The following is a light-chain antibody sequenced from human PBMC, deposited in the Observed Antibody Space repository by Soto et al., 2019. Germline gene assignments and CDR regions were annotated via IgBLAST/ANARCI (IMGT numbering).Light chain of an antibody. CDR2: EVT. Sequence: QSALTQPASVSGSPGQSITISCTGTSSDVGGYNYVSWFQQHPGKAPKLMIYEVTYWPSGVSNRFSGSKSGNTASLTISGLQAEDEADYYCSSYSISSAVVFGGGTKLTVL. J-gene: IGLJ3*02. CDR3: SSYSISSAVV. V-gene: IGLV2-14*01. CDR1: SSDVGGYNY.